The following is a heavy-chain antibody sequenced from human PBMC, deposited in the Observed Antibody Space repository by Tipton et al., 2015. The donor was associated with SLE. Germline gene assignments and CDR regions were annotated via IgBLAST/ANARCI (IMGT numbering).Heavy chain of an antibody. D-gene: IGHD6-13*01. CDR1: GDSISNYY. CDR3: ARVRVSAAGFDY. V-gene: IGHV4-4*07. J-gene: IGHJ4*02. CDR2: FYPGGTT. Sequence: TLSLTCTVSGDSISNYYWGWIRQSAGKGLEWMGRFYPGGTTSYNPSLKSRVTMSVDTSKNHFSLKLSSVTAADTAVYYCARVRVSAAGFDYWGQGTLVTVSS.